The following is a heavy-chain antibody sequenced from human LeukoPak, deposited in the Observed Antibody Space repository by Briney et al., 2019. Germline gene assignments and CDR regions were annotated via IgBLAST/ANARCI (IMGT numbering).Heavy chain of an antibody. D-gene: IGHD3-3*01. Sequence: SETLSLTCAVYGGSFSGYYWSWIRQPPGKGLEWIGEINHSGSTNHNPSLKSRVTISVDRSKNQFSLKLSSVAAADTAVYYCARSYDTNFDYWGQGTLVTVSS. V-gene: IGHV4-34*01. CDR1: GGSFSGYY. CDR2: INHSGST. CDR3: ARSYDTNFDY. J-gene: IGHJ4*02.